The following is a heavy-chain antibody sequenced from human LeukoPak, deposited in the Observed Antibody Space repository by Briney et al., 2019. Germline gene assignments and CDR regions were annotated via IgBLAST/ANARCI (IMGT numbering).Heavy chain of an antibody. CDR2: IYHGGSS. J-gene: IGHJ3*02. V-gene: IGHV4-38-2*01. CDR3: ARILGYCTSTNCHDAFDI. Sequence: SETLSLTCAVSGYPMNSGYYWGWIRQPPGKGLEWIASIYHGGSSYYNPSLKSRVTISVDTSKNQFSLKMSSVIAADTAVYYCARILGYCTSTNCHDAFDIWGQGTMVTVSS. D-gene: IGHD2-2*01. CDR1: GYPMNSGYY.